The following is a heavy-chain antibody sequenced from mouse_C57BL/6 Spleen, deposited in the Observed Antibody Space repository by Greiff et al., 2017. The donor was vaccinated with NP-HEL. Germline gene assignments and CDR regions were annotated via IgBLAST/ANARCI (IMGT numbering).Heavy chain of an antibody. CDR3: ARGSNPYYAMDY. CDR1: GYAFTNYL. Sequence: VQLQQSGAELVRPGTSVKVSCKASGYAFTNYLIEWVKQRPGQGLEWIGVINPGSGGTNYNEKFKGKATLTADKSYSTAYMQLSSLTSEDSAVYFCARGSNPYYAMDYWGQGTSVTVSS. J-gene: IGHJ4*01. V-gene: IGHV1-54*01. CDR2: INPGSGGT. D-gene: IGHD2-5*01.